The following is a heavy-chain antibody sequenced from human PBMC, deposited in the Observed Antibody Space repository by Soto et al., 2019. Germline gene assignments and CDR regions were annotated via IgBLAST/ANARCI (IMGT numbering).Heavy chain of an antibody. V-gene: IGHV3-53*01. CDR1: GFTVSSNN. CDR2: IYSGGST. Sequence: PGGSLRLSCAASGFTVSSNNMSWVRQAPGKGLEWVSVIYSGGSTYYADSVTCRFTISRDNSKNTLCLQMNSLRAEDTAVYSCERTTPHFYYWGQGTLFTVSS. CDR3: ERTTPHFYY. D-gene: IGHD4-4*01. J-gene: IGHJ4*02.